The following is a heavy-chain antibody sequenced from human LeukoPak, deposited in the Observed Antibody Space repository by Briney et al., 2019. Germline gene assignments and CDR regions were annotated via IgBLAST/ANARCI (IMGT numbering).Heavy chain of an antibody. V-gene: IGHV3-74*01. CDR2: INGDGTTT. J-gene: IGHJ4*02. CDR1: GFTFSTYW. Sequence: GGSLRLSCAVSGFTFSTYWMHWVRLPPGKGPLWVSHINGDGTTTNYADSVKGRFTISRDNAKNTLYLQMNSLRADDTAVYYCAEAASVRGISYWGQGTLVTVSS. CDR3: AEAASVRGISY. D-gene: IGHD3-10*01.